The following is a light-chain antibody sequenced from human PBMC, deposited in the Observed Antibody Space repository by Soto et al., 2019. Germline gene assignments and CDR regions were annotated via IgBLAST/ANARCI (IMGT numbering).Light chain of an antibody. V-gene: IGKV1-5*03. J-gene: IGKJ5*01. Sequence: IQLTQSPSSLSASVGDRVTITCRASQTISSWLAWYQQKPGKAPKLLIYKASTLKSGVPSRFSGSGSGTEFTLTINSLQADDFATYYCQQHNSFSITFGQGTRLEI. CDR2: KAS. CDR3: QQHNSFSIT. CDR1: QTISSW.